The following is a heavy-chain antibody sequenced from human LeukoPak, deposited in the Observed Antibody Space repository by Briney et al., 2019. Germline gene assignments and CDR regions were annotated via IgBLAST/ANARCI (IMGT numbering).Heavy chain of an antibody. CDR2: TYYSGST. D-gene: IGHD6-19*01. CDR1: GGSISSYY. J-gene: IGHJ4*02. Sequence: PSETLSLTCTVSGGSISSYYWSWIRQPPGKGLEWIGYTYYSGSTNYNPSLKSRVTISVDTSKNQFSLKLSSVTAADTAVYYCARDRAVAGLDYWGQGTLVTVSS. V-gene: IGHV4-59*01. CDR3: ARDRAVAGLDY.